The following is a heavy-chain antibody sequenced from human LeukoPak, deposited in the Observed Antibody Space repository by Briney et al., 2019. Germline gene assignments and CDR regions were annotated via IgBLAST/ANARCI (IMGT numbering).Heavy chain of an antibody. CDR2: IWSSSSTI. D-gene: IGHD6-25*01. J-gene: IGHJ4*02. Sequence: PGGSLRLSCASCGFIFSRHSMNWVRQAPGMALESVSYIWSSSSTIYYADSVKGRFTISRDNAKNSLYLQINSLRAEDTAVYYCARVPRHYSSDRWGQGTLVTVSS. V-gene: IGHV3-48*04. CDR3: ARVPRHYSSDR. CDR1: GFIFSRHS.